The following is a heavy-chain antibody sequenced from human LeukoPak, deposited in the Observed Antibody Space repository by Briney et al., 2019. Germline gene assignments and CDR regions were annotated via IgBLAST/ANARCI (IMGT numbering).Heavy chain of an antibody. CDR2: IYNTGST. Sequence: SETLSLTCGVSGYFVSSGYYWGWIRQPPGKGLEWIGNIYNTGSTYYNPSLKSRVTISVDTSNNQFSLKLSSVTSADTAVYYCARGARGNDYWGQGTLVTVSS. CDR3: ARGARGNDY. D-gene: IGHD5-12*01. CDR1: GYFVSSGYY. V-gene: IGHV4-38-2*01. J-gene: IGHJ4*02.